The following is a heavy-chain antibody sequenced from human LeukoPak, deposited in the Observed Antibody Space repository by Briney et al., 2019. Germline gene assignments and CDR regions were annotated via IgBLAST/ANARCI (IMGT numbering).Heavy chain of an antibody. CDR3: GRGGSGIY. CDR2: VNSDGSST. D-gene: IGHD1-26*01. CDR1: GFTFRSYG. V-gene: IGHV3-74*01. J-gene: IGHJ4*02. Sequence: PGGSLRLSCAASGFTFRSYGMYWVRQAPGKGLVWVSRVNSDGSSTSYADSVKGRFTVSRDNAKNTLYLQMNSLTAEDTAVYYCGRGGSGIYWGQGTLVTVSS.